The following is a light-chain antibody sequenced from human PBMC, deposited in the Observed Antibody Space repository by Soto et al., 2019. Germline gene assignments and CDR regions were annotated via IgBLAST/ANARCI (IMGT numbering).Light chain of an antibody. CDR2: DSS. CDR1: QSISNH. V-gene: IGKV3-15*01. J-gene: IGKJ5*01. Sequence: EIVLTQSPGTLTLSPGERATLSCRASQSISNHLLAWYQQKPGQAPRLLIYDSSTRATGIPARFSGSESGTEFTLTISSLQSEDFAVYYCHHYHNWPMTFGQGTRLEIK. CDR3: HHYHNWPMT.